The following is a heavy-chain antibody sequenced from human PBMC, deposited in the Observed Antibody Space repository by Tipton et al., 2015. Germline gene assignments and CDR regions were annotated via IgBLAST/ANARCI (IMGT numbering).Heavy chain of an antibody. CDR2: ISHSGST. Sequence: TLSLTCTISTYSISRDSYWGWIRQPPGKGLEWIGAISHSGSTYYNPSLRSRVTISRDTSKNQLSLRLSSVTAADTAVYYCACQDYDLLSRDYPAIDYWGQGTLVIVSS. D-gene: IGHD3-3*01. CDR1: TYSISRDSY. J-gene: IGHJ4*02. CDR3: ACQDYDLLSRDYPAIDY. V-gene: IGHV4-38-2*02.